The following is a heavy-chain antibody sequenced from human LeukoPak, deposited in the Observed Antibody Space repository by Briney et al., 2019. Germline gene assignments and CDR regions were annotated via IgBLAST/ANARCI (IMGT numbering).Heavy chain of an antibody. CDR2: IIPIFGTA. CDR3: ARGRPSYGSMDFDY. Sequence: ASVKVSCKASGGTFSSYAISWVRQAPGQGLEWMGGIIPIFGTANYARKFQGRVTITADESTSTAYMELSSLRSEDTAVYYCARGRPSYGSMDFDYWGQGTLVTVSS. J-gene: IGHJ4*02. CDR1: GGTFSSYA. D-gene: IGHD3-10*01. V-gene: IGHV1-69*13.